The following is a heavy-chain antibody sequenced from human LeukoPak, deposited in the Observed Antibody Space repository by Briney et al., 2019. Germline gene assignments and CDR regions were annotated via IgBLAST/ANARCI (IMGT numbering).Heavy chain of an antibody. CDR2: IYPGDFDT. CDR3: ARRSGYVDY. Sequence: GESLKISCKGSGYIFTNYWIGWVRQMPGKGLEWMGIIYPGDFDTRYSPSFQGQVTISADNSISTAYLQWNSPKASDTAMYYCARRSGYVDYWGQGILVTVSS. CDR1: GYIFTNYW. D-gene: IGHD2-2*01. V-gene: IGHV5-51*01. J-gene: IGHJ4*02.